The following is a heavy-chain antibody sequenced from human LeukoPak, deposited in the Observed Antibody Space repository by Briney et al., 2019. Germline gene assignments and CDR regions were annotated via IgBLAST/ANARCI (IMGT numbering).Heavy chain of an antibody. Sequence: ASVTVSCKASGYTLTVYYIHWVRQAPGQGLEWMGRINPNSGDTNFAQKFQGRVTMTRDTSISTAYMDLSGLRPDGTAVYYCAREGSGYTYGRGSYFDYWGHGILVTVSS. V-gene: IGHV1-2*06. CDR1: GYTLTVYY. CDR3: AREGSGYTYGRGSYFDY. D-gene: IGHD5-18*01. J-gene: IGHJ4*01. CDR2: INPNSGDT.